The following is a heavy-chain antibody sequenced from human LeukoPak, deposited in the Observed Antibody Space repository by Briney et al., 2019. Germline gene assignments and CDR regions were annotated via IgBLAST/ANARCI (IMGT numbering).Heavy chain of an antibody. D-gene: IGHD3-9*01. CDR3: ARLHDWAESDAFDI. CDR1: GGSISSGGYS. J-gene: IGHJ3*02. V-gene: IGHV4-30-2*01. CDR2: IYHSGST. Sequence: SAETLCLTCTVSGGSISSGGYSWSRIRQPPGKGLEWIGYIYHSGSTYYNPSLKSRVTVSVDTSKNQFSLRLTSVTAADTAVYYCARLHDWAESDAFDIWGQGTMVTVSS.